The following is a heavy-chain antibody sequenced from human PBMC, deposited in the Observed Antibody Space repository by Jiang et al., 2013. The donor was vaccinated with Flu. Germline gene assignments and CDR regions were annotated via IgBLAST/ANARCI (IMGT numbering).Heavy chain of an antibody. V-gene: IGHV5-51*01. CDR1: GYSFSNYW. CDR3: ANSGYSYGYYMDV. D-gene: IGHD5-18*01. Sequence: KISCKGSGYSFSNYWIGWVRQQPGKGLEWMGIIYPGDSDVNYSPSFQGQVTISADKSISTAYLQWSSLKASDTAMYYCANSGYSYGYYMDVWGKGTTVTVSS. J-gene: IGHJ6*03. CDR2: IYPGDSDV.